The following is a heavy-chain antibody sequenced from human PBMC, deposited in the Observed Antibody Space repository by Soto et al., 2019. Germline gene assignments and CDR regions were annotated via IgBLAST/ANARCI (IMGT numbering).Heavy chain of an antibody. D-gene: IGHD2-15*01. Sequence: PSETLSLTCTVSGGSISSGGYYWSWIRQHPGKGLEWIGYIYYSGSTYYNPSLKSRVTISVDTSKNQFSLKLSSVTAADTAVYYCARTTLGYKGLGFDPWGQGTLVTVSS. J-gene: IGHJ5*02. CDR3: ARTTLGYKGLGFDP. CDR1: GGSISSGGYY. V-gene: IGHV4-31*03. CDR2: IYYSGST.